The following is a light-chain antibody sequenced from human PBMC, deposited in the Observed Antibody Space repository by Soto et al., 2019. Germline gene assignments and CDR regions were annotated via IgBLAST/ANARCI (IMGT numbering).Light chain of an antibody. J-gene: IGKJ1*01. V-gene: IGKV1-5*03. Sequence: DIQMTQSPSTLSASVGDRATITCRASQSISSWLAWYQQKPGKAPKLLIYKASSLESGVPSRFSGSGSGTEFTLTISSLQPDDFATYYCQQYNSYPTFGQGTKVDIK. CDR2: KAS. CDR3: QQYNSYPT. CDR1: QSISSW.